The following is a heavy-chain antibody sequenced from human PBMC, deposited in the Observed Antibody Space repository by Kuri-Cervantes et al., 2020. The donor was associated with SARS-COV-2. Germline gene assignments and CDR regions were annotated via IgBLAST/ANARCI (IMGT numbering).Heavy chain of an antibody. J-gene: IGHJ5*02. CDR1: GGSISSYY. V-gene: IGHV4-59*08. D-gene: IGHD3-16*01. Sequence: GSLRLSCTVSGGSISSYYWSWIRQPPGKGLEWMGYIYYSGSTNYNPSLKSRVTISVDTSKNQISLKLTTVTAAYTAVYYCAENRFRGRFDPWGQGTLVTVSS. CDR2: IYYSGST. CDR3: AENRFRGRFDP.